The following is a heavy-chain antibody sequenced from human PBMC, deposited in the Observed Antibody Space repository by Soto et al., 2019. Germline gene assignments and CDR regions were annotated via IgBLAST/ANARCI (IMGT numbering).Heavy chain of an antibody. Sequence: SETLSLTCTFSAVSLSTSSHFWCLIRQPPGKGLEWIGSIYYSGNTYYNPSLKSRATISVDTSKNQFSLKLSSVTAADTAVYYCARGRSKRIVVVPAAMGPGYYGMDVWGQGTTVT. J-gene: IGHJ6*02. CDR1: AVSLSTSSHF. D-gene: IGHD2-2*01. CDR2: IYYSGNT. V-gene: IGHV4-39*07. CDR3: ARGRSKRIVVVPAAMGPGYYGMDV.